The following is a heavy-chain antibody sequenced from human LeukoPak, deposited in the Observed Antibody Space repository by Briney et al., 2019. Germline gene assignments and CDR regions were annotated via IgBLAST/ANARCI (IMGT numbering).Heavy chain of an antibody. CDR2: MSSTGNTI. CDR3: VRSTDYFTYFGL. CDR1: GFTLSDYY. V-gene: IGHV3-11*04. D-gene: IGHD2/OR15-2a*01. Sequence: KPGGSLRLSCAASGFTLSDYYMSWIRQTPGKGLEWISYMSSTGNTIYYGDSVKGRFTVSRDNAKNSLFLQMDSLRAEDTAVYYCVRSTDYFTYFGLWGRGSLVTVSS. J-gene: IGHJ2*01.